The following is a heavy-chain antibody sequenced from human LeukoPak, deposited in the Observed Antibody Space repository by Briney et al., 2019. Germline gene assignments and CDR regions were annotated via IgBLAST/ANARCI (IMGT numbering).Heavy chain of an antibody. D-gene: IGHD3-10*01. CDR2: INHSGST. J-gene: IGHJ4*02. CDR3: ARAPRTSYGSGSYLGY. CDR1: GGSFSGYY. V-gene: IGHV4-34*01. Sequence: KPSETLSLTCAVCGGSFSGYYWSWIRQPPGKGLEWMGEINHSGSTNSHPSLKSRVTISVDTSKNQFSLTLSSVTAADPAVYSCARAPRTSYGSGSYLGYWGQGTLVTVSS.